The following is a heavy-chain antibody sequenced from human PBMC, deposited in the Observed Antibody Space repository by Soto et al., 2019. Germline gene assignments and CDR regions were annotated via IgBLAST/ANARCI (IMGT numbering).Heavy chain of an antibody. D-gene: IGHD3-3*01. V-gene: IGHV1-18*01. CDR1: GYTFTSYG. Sequence: ASVKVSCKASGYTFTSYGISWVRQAPGQGLEWMGWISAYNGNTNYAQKLQGRVTMTTDTSTSTAYMELRSLRPDDTAVYYCAREGFDFWSGYSDYWGQGTLVTVSS. CDR2: ISAYNGNT. J-gene: IGHJ4*02. CDR3: AREGFDFWSGYSDY.